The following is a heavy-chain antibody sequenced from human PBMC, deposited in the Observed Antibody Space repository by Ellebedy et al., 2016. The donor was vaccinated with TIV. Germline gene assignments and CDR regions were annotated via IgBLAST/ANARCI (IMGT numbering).Heavy chain of an antibody. V-gene: IGHV3-30-3*01. D-gene: IGHD6-19*01. J-gene: IGHJ4*02. CDR3: ARDLEKSSSWYGGAAY. CDR2: ISHDGSSQ. Sequence: GESLKISCVASGFTFDSYAMHWVRQAPGKGLEWVAVISHDGSSQYYADSVKGRFTVSRDNSMTTVYLKMNSLRAEDTALYYGARDLEKSSSWYGGAAYWGQGTQVTVSS. CDR1: GFTFDSYA.